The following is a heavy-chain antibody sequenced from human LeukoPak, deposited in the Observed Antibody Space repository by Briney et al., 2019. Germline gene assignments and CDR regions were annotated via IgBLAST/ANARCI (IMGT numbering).Heavy chain of an antibody. J-gene: IGHJ4*02. CDR3: AKDQRWELPHYADY. CDR1: GFTVSYNY. D-gene: IGHD1-26*01. V-gene: IGHV3-53*01. Sequence: GGSLRLSCVVSGFTVSYNYMSWVRQAPGKGLEWGSVIYNGGDTYYADSVEGRFTISRDSSKNTLYLQMNSLRAEDTAVYYCAKDQRWELPHYADYWGQGTLVTVSS. CDR2: IYNGGDT.